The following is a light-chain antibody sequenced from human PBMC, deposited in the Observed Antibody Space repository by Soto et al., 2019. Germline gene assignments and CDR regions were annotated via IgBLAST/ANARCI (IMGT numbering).Light chain of an antibody. V-gene: IGKV3-20*01. CDR1: QSVSSSY. J-gene: IGKJ1*01. CDR2: GAS. CDR3: QQYGSSSWT. Sequence: EIVLAQSPGTLSLSPGERATLSCRASQSVSSSYLVWHQQKPGQAPRLLIYGASTRATGIPDRFSGSGSGTDFTLTISRLEPEDFAVYYCQQYGSSSWTFGQGTKVDIK.